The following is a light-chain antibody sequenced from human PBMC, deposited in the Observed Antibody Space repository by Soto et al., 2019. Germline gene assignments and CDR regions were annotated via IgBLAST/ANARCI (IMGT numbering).Light chain of an antibody. CDR3: RQYNRYPWP. CDR1: QTISTW. V-gene: IGKV1-5*03. CDR2: KAS. Sequence: IQMTQSPYTLSASVGDRVPFTCRNSQTISTWLAWYQQKPDKAPKLLIYKASTLDVGVPSRFSGSGAVTDFTLTINTLQPADFAPYYCRQYNRYPWPFGQGTKV. J-gene: IGKJ1*01.